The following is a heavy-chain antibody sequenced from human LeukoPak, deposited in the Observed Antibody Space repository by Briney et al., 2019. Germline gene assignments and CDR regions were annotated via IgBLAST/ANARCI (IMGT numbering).Heavy chain of an antibody. D-gene: IGHD5-24*01. Sequence: GASVKVSCKASGYTFPGYYMHWVRQAPGQGLEWMGWINPNSGGTNYAQKFQGRVTMTRDTSISTAYMELSRLRSDDTAVYYCARGPFRRLQSFWWFDPWGQGTLVTVSS. J-gene: IGHJ5*02. CDR2: INPNSGGT. V-gene: IGHV1-2*02. CDR1: GYTFPGYY. CDR3: ARGPFRRLQSFWWFDP.